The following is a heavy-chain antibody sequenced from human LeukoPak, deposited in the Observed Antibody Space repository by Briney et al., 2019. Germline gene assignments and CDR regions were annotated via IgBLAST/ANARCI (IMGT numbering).Heavy chain of an antibody. CDR2: IYSDNT. CDR3: ARRAGAYSHPYDY. Sequence: GGSLRLSCTVSGFTVSSNSMSWVRQAPGKGLGWVSFIYSDNTHYSDSVKGRFTISRDNSKNTLYLRMNSLRAEDTAVYYRARRAGAYSHPYDYWGQGTLVTVSS. V-gene: IGHV3-53*01. J-gene: IGHJ4*02. D-gene: IGHD4/OR15-4a*01. CDR1: GFTVSSNS.